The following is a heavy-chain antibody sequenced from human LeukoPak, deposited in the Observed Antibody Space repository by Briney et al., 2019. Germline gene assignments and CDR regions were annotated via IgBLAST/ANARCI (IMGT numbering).Heavy chain of an antibody. Sequence: GGSLRLSCAASGFTFSSYAMHWVRQAPGKGLEYVSAISSNGGSTYYANSVKGRFTISRDNSKNTLYLQVGSLRAEDMAVYYCAKELGYCSSTSCDPYYYYMDVWGKGTTVTVSS. CDR2: ISSNGGST. J-gene: IGHJ6*03. CDR3: AKELGYCSSTSCDPYYYYMDV. V-gene: IGHV3-64*01. CDR1: GFTFSSYA. D-gene: IGHD2-2*01.